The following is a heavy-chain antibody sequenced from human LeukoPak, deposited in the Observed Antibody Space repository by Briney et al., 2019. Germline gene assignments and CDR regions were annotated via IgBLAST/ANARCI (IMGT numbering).Heavy chain of an antibody. Sequence: GVSLRLSCAVSGFTFSDSYMSWIRQAPGKGLQWISYISGSSTYTNYADSVKGRFTISRDNAKNSLYLQLNMLRAEDAAVYYCARDSLAAPGTMNYWGQGTLVTVSS. J-gene: IGHJ4*02. CDR2: ISGSSTYT. V-gene: IGHV3-11*05. CDR3: ARDSLAAPGTMNY. D-gene: IGHD6-13*01. CDR1: GFTFSDSY.